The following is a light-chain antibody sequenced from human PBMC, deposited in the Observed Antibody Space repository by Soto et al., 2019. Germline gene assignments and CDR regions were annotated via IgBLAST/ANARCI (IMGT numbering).Light chain of an antibody. CDR2: GAS. CDR1: QRIGGN. J-gene: IGKJ4*01. V-gene: IGKV3-15*01. Sequence: EIVMTQSPATLSVSPGERATLSCRATQRIGGNLAWYQQKPGQAPRLLIFGASTRATGVPARFSGSGSGTQFTLTISSLQSEDVATYYCQNYNSAPLTFGGGTKVEIK. CDR3: QNYNSAPLT.